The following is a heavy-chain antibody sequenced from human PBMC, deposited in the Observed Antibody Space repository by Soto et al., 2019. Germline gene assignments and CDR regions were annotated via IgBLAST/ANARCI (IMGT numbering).Heavy chain of an antibody. CDR1: GYSFRSYA. Sequence: QVQLVQSGPEVKKPGASLKVSCKASGYSFRSYAITWVRQAPGQGLEWMGWISANNGNTNYAPKFQGRVTMTTDTSTSTAYRELRSLRSDDTAVYYCARGITIFRVVTPDYWGQGTLVSVSS. CDR3: ARGITIFRVVTPDY. V-gene: IGHV1-18*01. J-gene: IGHJ4*02. D-gene: IGHD3-3*02. CDR2: ISANNGNT.